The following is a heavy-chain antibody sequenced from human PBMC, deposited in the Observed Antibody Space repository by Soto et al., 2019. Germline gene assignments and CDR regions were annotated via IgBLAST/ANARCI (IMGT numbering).Heavy chain of an antibody. CDR3: AKGGRGYSGYDLECYDYYGIDL. CDR2: ISGSGGST. CDR1: GFTFSSYA. J-gene: IGHJ6*02. Sequence: EVQLLESGGGLVQPGGSLRLSCAASGFTFSSYAMSWVRQAPGKGLEWVSAISGSGGSTYYADSVKGRFTISRDNSKKTVNLQTRSGRGEDTAVYYCAKGGRGYSGYDLECYDYYGIDLWGRGTTVT. V-gene: IGHV3-23*01. D-gene: IGHD5-12*01.